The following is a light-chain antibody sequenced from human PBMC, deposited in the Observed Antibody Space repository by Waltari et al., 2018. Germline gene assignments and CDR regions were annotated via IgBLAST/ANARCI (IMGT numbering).Light chain of an antibody. J-gene: IGLJ3*02. CDR3: QTGGHGTWV. Sequence: QLVLTQSPSASASLGASVKLTCTLSSGHSTNVIAWLQKRPEKGPRYLMKDNSDGSHNKGDEIPDRFSGSSSGAERYLTISSLQSEDEADYYCQTGGHGTWVFGGGTKLTVL. CDR1: SGHSTNV. V-gene: IGLV4-69*01. CDR2: DNSDGSH.